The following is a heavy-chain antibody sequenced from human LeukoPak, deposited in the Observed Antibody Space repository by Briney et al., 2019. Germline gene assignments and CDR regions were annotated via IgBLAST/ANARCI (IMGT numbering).Heavy chain of an antibody. Sequence: HPGGSLRLSCAASGFTVSSNYMSWVRQAPGKGLEWVSVIYSGGSTYYADSVKGRFTISRDNSKNTLYLQMNSLRAEDTAVYYCARDLTPGHYFDYWGQGTLVTVSS. CDR2: IYSGGST. CDR3: ARDLTPGHYFDY. J-gene: IGHJ4*02. CDR1: GFTVSSNY. V-gene: IGHV3-66*01. D-gene: IGHD3-10*01.